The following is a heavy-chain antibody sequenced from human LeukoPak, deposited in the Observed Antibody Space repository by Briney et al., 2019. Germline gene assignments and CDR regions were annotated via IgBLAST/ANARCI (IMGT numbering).Heavy chain of an antibody. CDR2: IRGSGDNT. J-gene: IGHJ4*02. CDR3: ARAGWLSGRAVFDY. V-gene: IGHV3-23*01. Sequence: PGGSPRLSCAASGFIFSDYAMSWVRQAPGKGLEWVSAIRGSGDNTYYAASVKGRFTISRDNAKNSLYLQMNSLRAEDTAVYYCARAGWLSGRAVFDYWGQGTLVTVSS. CDR1: GFIFSDYA. D-gene: IGHD3-22*01.